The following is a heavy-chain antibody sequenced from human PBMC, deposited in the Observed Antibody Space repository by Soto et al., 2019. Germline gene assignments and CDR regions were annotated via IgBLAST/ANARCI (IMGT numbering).Heavy chain of an antibody. J-gene: IGHJ4*02. Sequence: SETLSLTCTVSYGTIRSSSYYWGWIRQPPGKGLEWIGSIYYSGSTYYNPSLKSRVTISVDTSKNQFSLKLSSVTAADTAVYYCARHVKAAADYWGQGTLVTVSS. CDR2: IYYSGST. D-gene: IGHD6-13*01. CDR3: ARHVKAAADY. V-gene: IGHV4-39*01. CDR1: YGTIRSSSYY.